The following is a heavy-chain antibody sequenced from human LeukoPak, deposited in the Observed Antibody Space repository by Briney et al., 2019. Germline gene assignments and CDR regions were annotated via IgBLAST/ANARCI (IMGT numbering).Heavy chain of an antibody. CDR2: IYYSGGT. V-gene: IGHV4-39*07. Sequence: SETLSLTCTGSGVSISSSSYYWGWLRQPPGKGLEWIGSIYYSGGTYYNPSLKSRVTISVDTSKNQFSLKLSSVTAADTAVYYCARVAYDILTPGYYFDYWGQGTLVTVSS. J-gene: IGHJ4*02. D-gene: IGHD3-9*01. CDR3: ARVAYDILTPGYYFDY. CDR1: GVSISSSSYY.